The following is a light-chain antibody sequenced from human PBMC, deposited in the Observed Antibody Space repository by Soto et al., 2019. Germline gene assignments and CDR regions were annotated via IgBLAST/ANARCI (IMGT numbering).Light chain of an antibody. J-gene: IGKJ1*01. CDR1: QAVNTR. CDR2: LAS. CDR3: NQRKSWPRT. V-gene: IGKV3-11*01. Sequence: EIVLTQSPATLSSFPGDRVTLSCRASQAVNTRLAWYQHKPGQAPRLLIYLASNRAAGVPARFSGSGSGTDFTLPITNVEPEDFAVYYCNQRKSWPRTFGQRTKVDI.